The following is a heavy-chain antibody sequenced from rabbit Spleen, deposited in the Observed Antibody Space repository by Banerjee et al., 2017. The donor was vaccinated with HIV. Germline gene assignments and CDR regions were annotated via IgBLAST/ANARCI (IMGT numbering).Heavy chain of an antibody. J-gene: IGHJ4*01. CDR1: GLDFSSSYW. D-gene: IGHD8-1*01. CDR2: IYGGSSDTT. CDR3: ASPWVGSIYYTGLNL. Sequence: EESGGGLVQPEGSLTLTCKASGLDFSSSYWIFWVRQAPGRGLEWIACIYGGSSDTTYYASWAKGRFSISKTASTPVSLQLNSLTAVDTATYFCASPWVGSIYYTGLNLWGQGPLVTVS. V-gene: IGHV1S45*01.